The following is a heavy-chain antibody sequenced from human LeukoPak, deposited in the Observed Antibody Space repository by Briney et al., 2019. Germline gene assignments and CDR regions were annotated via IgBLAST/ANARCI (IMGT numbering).Heavy chain of an antibody. D-gene: IGHD3-3*01. J-gene: IGHJ6*03. CDR1: GYTFSGHY. CDR2: INPNSGDT. Sequence: GASVKVSCKASGYTFSGHYIHWVRQAPGQGPEWMGWINPNSGDTDYAQKFQGRVTMTRDTSISTAYMELSRLRSDDTALYYCARDATSGYYYYYMDVWGKGTTVTVSS. V-gene: IGHV1-2*02. CDR3: ARDATSGYYYYYMDV.